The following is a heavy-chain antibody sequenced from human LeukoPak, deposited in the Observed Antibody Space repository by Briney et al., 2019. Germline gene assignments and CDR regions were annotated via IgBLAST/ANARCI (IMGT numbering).Heavy chain of an antibody. D-gene: IGHD2-2*01. J-gene: IGHJ4*02. CDR3: ARDLYCSSTSCFHRSFDH. V-gene: IGHV4-39*07. Sequence: SETLSLTCTVSGGSISSSSYYWGWIRQPPGKGLEWIGSIYYSGSTYYNPSLKSRVTISVDTSKNQFSLKLSSVTAADTAVYYCARDLYCSSTSCFHRSFDHWGQGTLVTVSS. CDR1: GGSISSSSYY. CDR2: IYYSGST.